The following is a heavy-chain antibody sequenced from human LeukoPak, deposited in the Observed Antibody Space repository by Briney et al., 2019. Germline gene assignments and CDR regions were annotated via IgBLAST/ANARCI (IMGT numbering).Heavy chain of an antibody. CDR2: ISGSGGST. CDR1: GFTFSSYD. J-gene: IGHJ4*02. CDR3: AKDLRGSYCTSYFDY. V-gene: IGHV3-23*01. D-gene: IGHD1-26*01. Sequence: PGGSLRLSCAASGFTFSSYDMSWVRQAPGKGLEWVSGISGSGGSTYYAYFVKGRFILFRATYKNILYQQMNILRAETTAVYYCAKDLRGSYCTSYFDYWLQGTQLTVCS.